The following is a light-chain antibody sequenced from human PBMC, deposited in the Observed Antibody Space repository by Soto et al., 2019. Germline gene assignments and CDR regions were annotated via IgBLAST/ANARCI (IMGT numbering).Light chain of an antibody. CDR2: DAS. CDR3: QQRSGG. J-gene: IGKJ2*03. CDR1: QSVSSY. Sequence: EIVLTQSPATLSLSPGERATLSCRASQSVSSYLAWYQQKPGQAPRLLIYDASNRATGIPARFSGSGSGTDFTLTISSLEPEDFAVYYCQQRSGGFGLGTKLEIK. V-gene: IGKV3-11*01.